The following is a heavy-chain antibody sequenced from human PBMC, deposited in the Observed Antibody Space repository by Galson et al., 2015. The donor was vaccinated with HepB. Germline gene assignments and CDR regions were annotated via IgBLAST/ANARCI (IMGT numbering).Heavy chain of an antibody. CDR2: FDPEDGET. CDR3: ATSQTGYPDAFDI. V-gene: IGHV1-24*01. CDR1: GYTLTELS. J-gene: IGHJ3*02. Sequence: SVKVSCKVSGYTLTELSMHWVRQAPGKGLEWMGGFDPEDGETIYAQKFQGRVTMTEDTSTDTAYMELSSLRSEDTAVYYCATSQTGYPDAFDIWGQGTMVTVSS. D-gene: IGHD3-9*01.